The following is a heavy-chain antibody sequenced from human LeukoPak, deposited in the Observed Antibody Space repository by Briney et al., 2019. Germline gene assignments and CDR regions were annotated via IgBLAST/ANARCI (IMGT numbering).Heavy chain of an antibody. D-gene: IGHD1-14*01. CDR1: GYTFTSYD. Sequence: ASVKVSCKASGYTFTSYDINWVRQATGQGLEWMGWMNPNSGNTGYAQKFQGRVTMTRNTSISTAYMELSSLRSEDTAVYYCARPRRSNPYYLDYWGQGTLVTVSS. J-gene: IGHJ4*02. CDR3: ARPRRSNPYYLDY. CDR2: MNPNSGNT. V-gene: IGHV1-8*01.